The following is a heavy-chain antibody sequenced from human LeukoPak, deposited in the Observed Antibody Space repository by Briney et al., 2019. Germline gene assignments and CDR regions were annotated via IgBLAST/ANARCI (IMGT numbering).Heavy chain of an antibody. CDR2: IYGGGST. J-gene: IGHJ3*01. D-gene: IGHD6-19*01. CDR1: GITVSSNY. V-gene: IGHV3-66*01. Sequence: GGSLRLSCAASGITVSSNYMSWVRQAPGKGLEWVSVIYGGGSTYYADSVKGRFTISGDNSKNTLYLQMNSLRAEDTAVYYCATLAVAGAENAFDFRGLGTMVTVSS. CDR3: ATLAVAGAENAFDF.